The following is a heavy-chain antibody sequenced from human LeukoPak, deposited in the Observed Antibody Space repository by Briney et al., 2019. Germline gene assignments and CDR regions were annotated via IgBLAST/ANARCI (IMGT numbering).Heavy chain of an antibody. J-gene: IGHJ3*02. CDR1: GFTVSSNY. Sequence: GGSLRLSCAASGFTVSSNYMSWVRQAPGKGLEWVSVIYSGGSTYYADPVKGRFTISRDNSKNTLYLQMNSLRAEDTAVYYCAREDLQDAFDIWGQGTMVTVSS. CDR2: IYSGGST. CDR3: AREDLQDAFDI. D-gene: IGHD4-11*01. V-gene: IGHV3-53*01.